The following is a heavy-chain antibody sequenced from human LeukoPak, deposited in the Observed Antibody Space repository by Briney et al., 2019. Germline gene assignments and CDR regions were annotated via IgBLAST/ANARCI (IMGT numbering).Heavy chain of an antibody. V-gene: IGHV4-30-4*07. Sequence: SETLSLTCAVSGGSISRGGYSWSWIRQPPGKGLEWIGYFYYSGSTYYNPSLKSRVTMSVDTSKNQFSLKLSSVTAADTAVYYCARESLGYCSSTSCYHYYYYYMDVWGKGTTVTISS. CDR1: GGSISRGGYS. D-gene: IGHD2-2*01. CDR2: FYYSGST. CDR3: ARESLGYCSSTSCYHYYYYYMDV. J-gene: IGHJ6*03.